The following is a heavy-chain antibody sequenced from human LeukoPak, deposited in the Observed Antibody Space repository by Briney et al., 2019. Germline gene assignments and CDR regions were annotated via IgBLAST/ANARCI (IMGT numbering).Heavy chain of an antibody. CDR1: GFTFSDYY. CDR3: ARGKYSSSWMDWFDP. D-gene: IGHD6-13*01. V-gene: IGHV3-11*04. Sequence: PGGSLRLSCAASGFTFSDYYMSWIRQAPGKGLEWVSYISSSGSTIYYADSVKGRFTISRDNAENSLYLQMNSLRAEDTAVYYCARGKYSSSWMDWFDPWGQGTLVTVSS. CDR2: ISSSGSTI. J-gene: IGHJ5*02.